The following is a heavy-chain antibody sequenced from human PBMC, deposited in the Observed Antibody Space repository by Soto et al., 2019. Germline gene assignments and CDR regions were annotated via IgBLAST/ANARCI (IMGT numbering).Heavy chain of an antibody. J-gene: IGHJ3*02. V-gene: IGHV5-51*01. D-gene: IGHD3-22*01. CDR3: ASSMIVVVNAFDI. CDR2: IYPGDSDT. Sequence: PGESLKISCKGSGYSFTSYWIGWVRQMPGKGLEWMGIIYPGDSDTRYSPSFQGQVTISADKSISTAYLQWSSLKASDTAMYYCASSMIVVVNAFDIWGQGTMVTVSS. CDR1: GYSFTSYW.